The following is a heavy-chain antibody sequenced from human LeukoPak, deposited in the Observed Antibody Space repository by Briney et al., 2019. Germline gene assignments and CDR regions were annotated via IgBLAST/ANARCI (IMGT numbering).Heavy chain of an antibody. CDR3: ARDPSSSWYQGGFDY. Sequence: SETLSLTCTVSGGSIRNYYWSWIRQPPGKGLEWIGYIYYSGSTNYNPSLKSRVTISVDTSKNQFSLKLSSVTAADTAVYYCARDPSSSWYQGGFDYWGQGTLVTVSS. J-gene: IGHJ4*02. D-gene: IGHD6-13*01. V-gene: IGHV4-59*01. CDR2: IYYSGST. CDR1: GGSIRNYY.